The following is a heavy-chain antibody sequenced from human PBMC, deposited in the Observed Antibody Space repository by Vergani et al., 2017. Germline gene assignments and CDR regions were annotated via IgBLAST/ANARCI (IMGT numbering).Heavy chain of an antibody. CDR2: IYYSGST. CDR1: GGSISSSSYY. CDR3: ASRDEAGIILRRYFDY. Sequence: QLQLQESGPGLVKPSETLSLTCTVSGGSISSSSYYWGWIRQPPGKGLEWIGSIYYSGSTYYNPSLKSRVTISVDTSKNQFALKLSPVTAADTAVYYCASRDEAGIILRRYFDYWGQGTLVTVSS. J-gene: IGHJ4*02. D-gene: IGHD3-10*01. V-gene: IGHV4-39*07.